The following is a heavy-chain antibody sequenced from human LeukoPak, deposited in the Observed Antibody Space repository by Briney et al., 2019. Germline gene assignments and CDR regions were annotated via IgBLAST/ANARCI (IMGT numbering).Heavy chain of an antibody. CDR2: INPNSGGT. CDR3: ARGEEASLEEITIFGVVIPYDY. V-gene: IGHV1-2*02. CDR1: GYTFTGYY. Sequence: ASVKVSCKASGYTFTGYYMHWVRQAPGQGLEWMGWINPNSGGTNYAQKFQGRVTMTRDTSISTAYMELSRLRSDDTAVYYCARGEEASLEEITIFGVVIPYDYWGQGTPVTVSS. J-gene: IGHJ4*02. D-gene: IGHD3-3*01.